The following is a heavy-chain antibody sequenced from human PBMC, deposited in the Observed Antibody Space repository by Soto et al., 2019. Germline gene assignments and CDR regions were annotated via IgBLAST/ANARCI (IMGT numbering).Heavy chain of an antibody. V-gene: IGHV3-30-3*01. Sequence: GGSLRLSCAARGFALSPYTIHWVRQAPGKGLEWVAGLSSDGSNNFYPDSVKGRITISRDNSKTTVHLQINNLRPEDTAIYYCAKDAEMHATRLLSYFALDLWCRGTTVTVSS. CDR2: LSSDGSNN. CDR3: AKDAEMHATRLLSYFALDL. CDR1: GFALSPYT. D-gene: IGHD3-10*01. J-gene: IGHJ6*02.